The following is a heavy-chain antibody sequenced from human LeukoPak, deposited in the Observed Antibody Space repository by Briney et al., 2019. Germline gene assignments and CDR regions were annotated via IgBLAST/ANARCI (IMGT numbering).Heavy chain of an antibody. D-gene: IGHD5-24*01. CDR1: GFTVSSNY. CDR3: ARDLAGYNSFDY. J-gene: IGHJ4*02. V-gene: IGHV3-66*01. CDR2: IYSGGST. Sequence: PGGSLRLSCAASGFTVSSNYMSWVRQAPGKGLDWVSSIYSGGSTYYTDSVKGRFTISRDNSKNTLYLQMNSLRAEDTAVYYCARDLAGYNSFDYWGQGTLVTVSS.